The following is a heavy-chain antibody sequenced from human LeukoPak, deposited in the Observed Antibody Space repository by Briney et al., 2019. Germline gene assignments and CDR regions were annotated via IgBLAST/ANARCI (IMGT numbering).Heavy chain of an antibody. Sequence: SVKVSCKDSGGTFSSYAISWVRQAPGQGLEWMGGIIPIFGTANYAQKFQGRVTITADESTSTAYMELSSLRSEDTAVYYCASMNSGYSSSWYGHWGQGTLVTVSS. CDR3: ASMNSGYSSSWYGH. J-gene: IGHJ4*02. CDR2: IIPIFGTA. D-gene: IGHD6-13*01. CDR1: GGTFSSYA. V-gene: IGHV1-69*13.